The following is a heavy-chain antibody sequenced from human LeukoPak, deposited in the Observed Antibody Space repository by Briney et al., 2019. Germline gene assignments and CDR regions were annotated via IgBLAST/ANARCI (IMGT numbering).Heavy chain of an antibody. CDR2: MNPNSGNT. CDR3: ATWSHVEMTTITDY. CDR1: GYTFTSYD. J-gene: IGHJ4*02. D-gene: IGHD5-24*01. V-gene: IGHV1-8*01. Sequence: ASVRVSCKASGYTFTSYDINWVRQATGQGLEWMGWMNPNSGNTAYAQKFQGRLTMTRNTSITTAYMELSSLRSEDTAVYYCATWSHVEMTTITDYWGQGTLVTVSS.